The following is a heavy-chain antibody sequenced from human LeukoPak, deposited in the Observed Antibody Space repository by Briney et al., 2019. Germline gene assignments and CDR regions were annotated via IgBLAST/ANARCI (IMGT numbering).Heavy chain of an antibody. CDR1: GGSISGFY. D-gene: IGHD3-10*01. CDR3: AKGSDPFRWFGEFNVKLPRPIRHYYFDS. J-gene: IGHJ4*02. CDR2: IFYSGTT. Sequence: SETLSLTCAVSGGSISGFYWSWIRQPPGKGLEWIGFIFYSGTTNYNPSLRSRVTISVDTSKNQFSLKLSSVTAADTAVYYCAKGSDPFRWFGEFNVKLPRPIRHYYFDSWGQGTLVTVSS. V-gene: IGHV4-59*01.